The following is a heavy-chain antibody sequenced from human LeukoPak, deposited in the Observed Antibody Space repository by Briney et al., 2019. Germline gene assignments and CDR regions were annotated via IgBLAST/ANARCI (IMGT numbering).Heavy chain of an antibody. D-gene: IGHD3-3*01. J-gene: IGHJ5*02. CDR2: INPNSGGT. V-gene: IGHV1-2*02. Sequence: AASVKVSCKASGYTFTGYYMHWVRQAPGQGLEWMGWINPNSGGTNYAQKFQGRVTMTRDTSISTAYMELSRLRSDDTAVYYCARVGRDYDFWSGYEMQNWFDPWGQGTLVTVSS. CDR1: GYTFTGYY. CDR3: ARVGRDYDFWSGYEMQNWFDP.